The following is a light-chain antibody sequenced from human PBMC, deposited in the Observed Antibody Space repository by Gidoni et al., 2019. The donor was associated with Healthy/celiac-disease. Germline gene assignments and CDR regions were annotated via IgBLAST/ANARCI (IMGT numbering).Light chain of an antibody. CDR1: SSDVGSYNL. CDR2: EGS. J-gene: IGLJ3*02. CDR3: CSYAGSSTWV. Sequence: QSALTQTASVSGSPGLSITSSCTGTSSDVGSYNLVSCYQQHPGKAPQLMIYEGSKRPSGVSNRFSGSKSGNTASLTISGLQAEDEADYYCCSYAGSSTWVFGGGTKLTVL. V-gene: IGLV2-23*01.